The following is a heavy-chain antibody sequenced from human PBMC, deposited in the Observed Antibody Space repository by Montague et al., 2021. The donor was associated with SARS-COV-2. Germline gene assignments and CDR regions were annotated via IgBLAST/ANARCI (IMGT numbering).Heavy chain of an antibody. CDR1: GFTFSSYA. J-gene: IGHJ3*02. CDR3: AKDRQLVGDDAFDI. D-gene: IGHD6-13*01. Sequence: SLRLSCAVSGFTFSSYAMSWVRQAPGKGLEWVSTISISDGNTYYADSVKGRFTIPRDKSKNTLYLQMNSLRAEDTAVYYCAKDRQLVGDDAFDIWGQGTMVTVSS. CDR2: ISISDGNT. V-gene: IGHV3-23*01.